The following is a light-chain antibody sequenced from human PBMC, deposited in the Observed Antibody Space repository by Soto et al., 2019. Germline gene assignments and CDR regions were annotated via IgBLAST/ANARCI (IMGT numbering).Light chain of an antibody. V-gene: IGKV3D-15*01. J-gene: IGKJ1*01. CDR3: QQYNNWPRT. Sequence: EILMTQSPGTLSLSPGERATLSCRASQSVGGSLAWYQQRPGQAPRLLVYHTSNRATGIPDRFSASGSGTDFTLTISSLQSEDFAVYYCQQYNNWPRTVGQGSKVDIK. CDR2: HTS. CDR1: QSVGGS.